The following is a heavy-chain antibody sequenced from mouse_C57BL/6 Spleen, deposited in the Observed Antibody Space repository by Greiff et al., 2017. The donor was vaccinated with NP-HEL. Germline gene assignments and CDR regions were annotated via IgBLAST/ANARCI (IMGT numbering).Heavy chain of an antibody. CDR3: ARRSYYGSSYGGAMDY. D-gene: IGHD1-1*01. CDR2: ISSGGSYT. CDR1: GFTFSSYG. Sequence: EVMLVESGGDLVKPGGSLKLSCAASGFTFSSYGMSWVRQTPDKRLEWVATISSGGSYTYYPDSVKGRFTISRDNAKNTLYLQMSRLKSEDTAMYYCARRSYYGSSYGGAMDYWGQGTSVTVSS. V-gene: IGHV5-6*02. J-gene: IGHJ4*01.